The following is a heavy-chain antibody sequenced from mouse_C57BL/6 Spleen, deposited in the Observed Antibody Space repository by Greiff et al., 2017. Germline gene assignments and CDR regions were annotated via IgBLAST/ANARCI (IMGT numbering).Heavy chain of an antibody. J-gene: IGHJ4*01. V-gene: IGHV1-26*01. Sequence: VQLQQSGPELVKPGASVKISCKASGYTFTDYYMHWVKQSHGQSLEWIGDINPNNGGTSYNQKFKGKATLTVDKSSSTAYMELRSLTSEDSAVYYCSRWQYRDSSYAMDYWGQGTSVTVST. CDR2: INPNNGGT. CDR1: GYTFTDYY. D-gene: IGHD3-1*01. CDR3: SRWQYRDSSYAMDY.